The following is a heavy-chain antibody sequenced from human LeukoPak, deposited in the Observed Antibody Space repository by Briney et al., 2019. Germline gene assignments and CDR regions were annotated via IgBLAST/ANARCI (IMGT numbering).Heavy chain of an antibody. CDR3: ARDILDCSSTSCLPGAFDI. D-gene: IGHD2-2*01. CDR1: GYSFTSYW. J-gene: IGHJ3*02. Sequence: GESLKISCKGSGYSFTSYWIGWVRQMPGKGLEWMGIIYPGDSDTRYSPSFQGQGTISADKSISTAYLQWSSLKASDTAMYYCARDILDCSSTSCLPGAFDIWGQGTMVTVSS. V-gene: IGHV5-51*01. CDR2: IYPGDSDT.